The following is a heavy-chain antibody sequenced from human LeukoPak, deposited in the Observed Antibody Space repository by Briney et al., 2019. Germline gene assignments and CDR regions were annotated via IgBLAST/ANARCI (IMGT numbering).Heavy chain of an antibody. D-gene: IGHD6-6*01. Sequence: SVKVSCKASGGTFSSYAISWVRQAPGQGLEWMGRIIPILGIANYAQKFQGRVTITADKSTSTAYMELSSLRSEDTAVYYCARDRDPYSSSSSYFDYWGQGTLVTVPS. CDR3: ARDRDPYSSSSSYFDY. CDR2: IIPILGIA. V-gene: IGHV1-69*04. J-gene: IGHJ4*02. CDR1: GGTFSSYA.